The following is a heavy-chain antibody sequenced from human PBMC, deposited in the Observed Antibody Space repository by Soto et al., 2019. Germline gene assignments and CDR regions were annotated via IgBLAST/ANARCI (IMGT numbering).Heavy chain of an antibody. CDR1: GVSISSGDYY. V-gene: IGHV4-30-4*01. J-gene: IGHJ5*02. D-gene: IGHD3-3*01. CDR2: IYYSGNT. CDR3: ASFGVASMNWFDP. Sequence: QVQLQESGPGLVKPSQTLSLTCTVSGVSISSGDYYWNWIRQPPGKGLEWIGCIYYSGNTYYNPSLKSRLTISLETSNNQFSLWLSSVTAADTAVYYCASFGVASMNWFDPWGQGTLVTVSS.